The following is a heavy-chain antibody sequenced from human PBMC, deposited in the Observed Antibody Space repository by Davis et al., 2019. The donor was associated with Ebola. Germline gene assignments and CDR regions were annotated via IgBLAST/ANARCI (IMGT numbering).Heavy chain of an antibody. CDR3: ARARYSGYDFDY. Sequence: SVKVSCKASGGTFSSYAISWVRQAPGQGLEWMGGIIPIFGTANYAQKFQGRVTMTRDTSTSTVYMELSSLRSEDTAVYYCARARYSGYDFDYWGQGTLVTVSS. CDR2: IIPIFGTA. CDR1: GGTFSSYA. J-gene: IGHJ4*02. V-gene: IGHV1-69*05. D-gene: IGHD5-12*01.